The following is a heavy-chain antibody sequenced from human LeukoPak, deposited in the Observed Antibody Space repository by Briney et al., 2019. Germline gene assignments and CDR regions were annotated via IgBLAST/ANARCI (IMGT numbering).Heavy chain of an antibody. CDR2: IYYSGST. D-gene: IGHD2-15*01. V-gene: IGHV4-59*01. CDR1: GGSISSYY. J-gene: IGHJ4*02. CDR3: ARGGDCSGGSCCFFDY. Sequence: LETLSLTCTVSGGSISSYYWSWIRQPPGKGLEWIGYIYYSGSTNYNPSLKSRVTISVDTSKNQFSLKLSSVTAADTAVYYCARGGDCSGGSCCFFDYWGQGTLVTVSS.